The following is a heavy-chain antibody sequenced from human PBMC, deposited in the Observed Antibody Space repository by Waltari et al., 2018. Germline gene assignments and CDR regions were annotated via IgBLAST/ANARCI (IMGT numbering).Heavy chain of an antibody. CDR1: GGSFSVYY. CDR3: ARVRIGSSSNKLDY. D-gene: IGHD6-6*01. V-gene: IGHV4-34*01. J-gene: IGHJ4*02. CDR2: INHSGST. Sequence: QVQLQQWGAGLLKPSETLSLTCAVYGGSFSVYYWSWIRQPPGKGLEWIGEINHSGSTNYNPSLKSRVTISVDTSKNQFSLKLSSVTAADTAVYYCARVRIGSSSNKLDYWGQGTLVTVSS.